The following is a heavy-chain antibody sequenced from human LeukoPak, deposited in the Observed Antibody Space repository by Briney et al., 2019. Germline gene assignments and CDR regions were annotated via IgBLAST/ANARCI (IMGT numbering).Heavy chain of an antibody. CDR1: GGTFSSCA. CDR2: IIPIFGTA. Sequence: GASVKVSCKASGGTFSSCAISWVRQAPGQGLEWMGGIIPIFGTANYAQKFQGRVTITADESTSTAYMELSSLRSEDTAVYYCARGGGRFYDILTGYYTPYFDYWGQGTLVTVSS. D-gene: IGHD3-9*01. CDR3: ARGGGRFYDILTGYYTPYFDY. J-gene: IGHJ4*02. V-gene: IGHV1-69*13.